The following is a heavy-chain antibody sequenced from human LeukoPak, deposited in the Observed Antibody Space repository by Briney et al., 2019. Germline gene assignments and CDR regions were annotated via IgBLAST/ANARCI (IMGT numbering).Heavy chain of an antibody. V-gene: IGHV3-30*01. J-gene: IGHJ5*02. D-gene: IGHD3-3*01. CDR1: GFTFSSYA. CDR3: ARDFGVVIIGNWFDP. Sequence: RSLRLSCAASGFTFSSYAMHWVRQAPGKGLEWVAVISYDGSNKYYADSVKGRFTISRDNSKNTLYLQMNSLRAEDTAVYYCARDFGVVIIGNWFDPWGQGTLVTVSS. CDR2: ISYDGSNK.